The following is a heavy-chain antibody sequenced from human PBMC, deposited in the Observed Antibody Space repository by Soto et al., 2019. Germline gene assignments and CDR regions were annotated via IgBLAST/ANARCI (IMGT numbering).Heavy chain of an antibody. CDR3: ARDPVGGSRSYAFDI. CDR1: GASVSINSFA. V-gene: IGHV6-1*01. CDR2: AYYRSKWYN. J-gene: IGHJ3*02. Sequence: SQSLSLTYSISGASVSINSFAFNLLTQSPSRGLKLLGRAYYRSKWYNDYAVSVKSRITINPDTSKNQFSLQLNSVTPEDTAVYYCARDPVGGSRSYAFDIWGQGTMVNVSS. D-gene: IGHD1-26*01.